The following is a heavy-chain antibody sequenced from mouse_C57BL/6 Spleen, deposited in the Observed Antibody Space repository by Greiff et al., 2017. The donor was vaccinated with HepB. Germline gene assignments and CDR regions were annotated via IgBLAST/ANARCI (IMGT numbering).Heavy chain of an antibody. D-gene: IGHD1-1*01. CDR1: GYAFTNYL. Sequence: VQLQQSGAELVRPGTSVKVSCKASGYAFTNYLIEWVKQRPGQGLEWIGVINPGSGGTNYNEKFKGKATLTADKSSSTAYMQLSSLTSEDAAVYFCARWDYYGSRCDYWGQGTTLTVSS. CDR3: ARWDYYGSRCDY. J-gene: IGHJ2*01. CDR2: INPGSGGT. V-gene: IGHV1-54*01.